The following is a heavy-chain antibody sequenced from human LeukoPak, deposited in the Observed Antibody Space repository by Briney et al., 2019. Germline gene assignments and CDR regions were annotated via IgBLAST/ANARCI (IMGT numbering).Heavy chain of an antibody. J-gene: IGHJ6*02. D-gene: IGHD2-2*02. Sequence: ASVKVSCKASGYTFTSYGISWVRQAPGQGLEWMGWISAYNGNTNYAQKLQGRVTMTTDTSTSTAYMELRSLRSDDTAVYYCARDIVVVPAAIRYYYGMDVWGQGTTVTVSS. CDR2: ISAYNGNT. V-gene: IGHV1-18*01. CDR3: ARDIVVVPAAIRYYYGMDV. CDR1: GYTFTSYG.